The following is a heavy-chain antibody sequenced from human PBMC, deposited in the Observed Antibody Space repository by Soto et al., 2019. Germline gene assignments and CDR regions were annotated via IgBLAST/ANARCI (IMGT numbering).Heavy chain of an antibody. Sequence: SQTRSLTCAISGDSVSSNSAAWNWIRQSPSRGLEWLGRTYYRSKWYNDYAVSVKSRITINPDTSKNQFSLQLNSVTPEDTAVYYCARDLTSVGTGRIAAAGTHPYYYYCMDVWGQGTTVTVSS. CDR3: ARDLTSVGTGRIAAAGTHPYYYYCMDV. D-gene: IGHD6-13*01. J-gene: IGHJ6*02. V-gene: IGHV6-1*01. CDR2: TYYRSKWYN. CDR1: GDSVSSNSAA.